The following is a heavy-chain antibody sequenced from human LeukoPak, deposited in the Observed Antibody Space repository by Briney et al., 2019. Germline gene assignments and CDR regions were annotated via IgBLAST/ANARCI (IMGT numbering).Heavy chain of an antibody. V-gene: IGHV3-30-3*02. CDR2: ISFDGSDK. J-gene: IGHJ5*02. CDR3: AKLGGAVAGYTWFDP. Sequence: PGRSLRLSCAASGFTFSSYAMHWVRQAPGKGLEWVAVISFDGSDKYYADSVKGRFTIARDNSKNTLYLQMNSLRVEDTAIYYCAKLGGAVAGYTWFDPWGQGTLVTVSS. CDR1: GFTFSSYA. D-gene: IGHD6-19*01.